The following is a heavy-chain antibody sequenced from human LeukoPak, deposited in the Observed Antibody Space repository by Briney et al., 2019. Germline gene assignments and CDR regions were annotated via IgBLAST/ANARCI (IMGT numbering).Heavy chain of an antibody. Sequence: PSETLSLTCTVSGGSISSYYWSWIRQPPGKGLEWIGLIYSSGSTIYNPSLQSRVAMSVDMTKNQLSLKLSSVTAADTAMYYCARKDGDYWGQGTLVTVSS. D-gene: IGHD6-6*01. CDR1: GGSISSYY. V-gene: IGHV4-4*07. CDR3: ARKDGDY. CDR2: IYSSGST. J-gene: IGHJ4*02.